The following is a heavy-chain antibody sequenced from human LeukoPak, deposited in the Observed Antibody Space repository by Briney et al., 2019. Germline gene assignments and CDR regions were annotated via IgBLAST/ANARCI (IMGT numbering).Heavy chain of an antibody. CDR2: ISSSSSTI. D-gene: IGHD6-19*01. CDR1: GFTFSSYS. V-gene: IGHV3-48*01. CDR3: ARKPDSSGWPYYFDY. Sequence: GGSLRLSCAASGFTFSSYSMNWVRQAPGKGLEWVSYISSSSSTIYYADSVKGRFTISGDNAKNSLYLQMNSLRAEDTAVYYCARKPDSSGWPYYFDYWGQGTLVTVSS. J-gene: IGHJ4*02.